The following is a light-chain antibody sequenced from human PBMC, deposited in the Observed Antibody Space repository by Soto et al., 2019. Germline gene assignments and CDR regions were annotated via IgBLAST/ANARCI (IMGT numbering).Light chain of an antibody. Sequence: EVVMTQSPATLSVSPGEGATLSCRASQGIGDTLAWYQHKPGQTPRLLIYGTSIRASGVPERFSGGGSGTDFTLTITRLEPEDFAVYYCQQYGSSLFTFGPGTKVDIK. J-gene: IGKJ3*01. V-gene: IGKV3-20*01. CDR1: QGIGDT. CDR2: GTS. CDR3: QQYGSSLFT.